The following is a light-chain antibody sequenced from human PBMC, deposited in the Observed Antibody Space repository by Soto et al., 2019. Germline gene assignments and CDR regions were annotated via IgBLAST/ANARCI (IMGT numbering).Light chain of an antibody. J-gene: IGKJ3*01. CDR3: QHYGGSFI. V-gene: IGKV3-20*01. CDR1: QSINSKS. CDR2: NTS. Sequence: EIVLTQSPCTLSLSPGEGATVSCRVSQSINSKSIVWYQRKCGQAPGLLIYNTSSRATGIPDRFSGSGSGTDFTLSISRLEPEDFAVYYCQHYGGSFIFGPGTKVDIK.